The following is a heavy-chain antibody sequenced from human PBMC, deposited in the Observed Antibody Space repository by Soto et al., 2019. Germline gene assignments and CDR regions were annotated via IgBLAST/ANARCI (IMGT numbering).Heavy chain of an antibody. CDR1: GYTFTGYY. J-gene: IGHJ6*03. V-gene: IGHV1-2*04. CDR3: ARGYADNWNYYYYMDV. CDR2: INPNSGGT. Sequence: ASVKVSCKASGYTFTGYYMHWVRQAPGQGLEWMGWINPNSGGTNYAQKFQGWVTMTRDTSISTAYMELSRLRSDDTAVYYCARGYADNWNYYYYMDVWGKGTTVTVSS. D-gene: IGHD1-20*01.